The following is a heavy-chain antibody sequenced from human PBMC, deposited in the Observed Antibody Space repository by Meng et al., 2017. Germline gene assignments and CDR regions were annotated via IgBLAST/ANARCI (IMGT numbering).Heavy chain of an antibody. J-gene: IGHJ4*02. CDR2: ITKDGSRK. CDR3: ARDFDY. V-gene: IGHV3-30*16. CDR1: GFIFSKYE. Sequence: VQGVVSWGDVVPTARALTFSGAASGFIFSKYEMHWVRQAPGKGLEWVACITKDGSRKYYLGSVRGRFTISRDNSKNTLYLEMNSLRSEDTALYYCARDFDYWGQGTLVTASS.